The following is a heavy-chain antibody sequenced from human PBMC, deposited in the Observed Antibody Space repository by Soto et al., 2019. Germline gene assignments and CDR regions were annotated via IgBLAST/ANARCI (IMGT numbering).Heavy chain of an antibody. CDR3: AKDLHVLRFLEWSGFDY. CDR2: IKQDGSEK. V-gene: IGHV3-7*01. CDR1: GFTFSSYW. D-gene: IGHD3-3*01. Sequence: PGGSLRLSCAASGFTFSSYWMSWVRQAPGKGLEWVANIKQDGSEKYYVDSVKGRFTISRDNSKNSLYLQMNSLRAEDTAVYYCAKDLHVLRFLEWSGFDYWGRGTKVTVSS. J-gene: IGHJ4*03.